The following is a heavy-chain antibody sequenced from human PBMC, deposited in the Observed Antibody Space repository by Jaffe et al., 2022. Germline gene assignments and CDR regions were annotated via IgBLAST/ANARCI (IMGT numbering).Heavy chain of an antibody. J-gene: IGHJ4*02. CDR3: ARSSSSSWIHFGHFDY. CDR1: GYSISSGYY. V-gene: IGHV4-38-2*01. CDR2: IYHSGST. D-gene: IGHD6-13*01. Sequence: QVQLQESGPGLVKPSETLSLTCAVSGYSISSGYYWGWIRQPPGKGLEWIGSIYHSGSTYYNPSLKSRVTISVDTSKNQFSLKLSSVTAADTAVYYCARSSSSSWIHFGHFDYWGQGTLVTVSS.